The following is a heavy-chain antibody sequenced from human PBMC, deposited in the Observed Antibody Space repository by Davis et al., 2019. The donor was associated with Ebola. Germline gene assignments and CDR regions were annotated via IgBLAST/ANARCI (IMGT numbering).Heavy chain of an antibody. J-gene: IGHJ6*02. CDR2: ISAYNGDT. CDR3: ARGGYCSSTSCYTRVDYYYYGMDV. V-gene: IGHV1-18*01. D-gene: IGHD2-2*02. CDR1: GYTFTSYG. Sequence: ASVKVSCKASGYTFTSYGISWVRQAPGQGLKWMGWISAYNGDTNCAQKLQGRVTMTTDTSTSTAYMELRSLRSDDTAVYYCARGGYCSSTSCYTRVDYYYYGMDVWGQGTTVTVSS.